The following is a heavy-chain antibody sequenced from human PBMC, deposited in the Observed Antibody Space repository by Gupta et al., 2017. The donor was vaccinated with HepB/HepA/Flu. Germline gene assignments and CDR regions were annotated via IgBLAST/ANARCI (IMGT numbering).Heavy chain of an antibody. D-gene: IGHD3-3*01. CDR2: ISSSSSTI. J-gene: IGHJ3*02. CDR3: ARERRDDFWSGYRGAFDI. V-gene: IGHV3-48*02. Sequence: EVQLVESGGGLVQPGGSLRLSCAASGFTFSSYSMNWVRQAPGKGLEWVSYISSSSSTIYYADSVKGRFTISRDNAKNSLYLQMNSLRDEDMAVYYCARERRDDFWSGYRGAFDIWGQGTMVTVSS. CDR1: GFTFSSYS.